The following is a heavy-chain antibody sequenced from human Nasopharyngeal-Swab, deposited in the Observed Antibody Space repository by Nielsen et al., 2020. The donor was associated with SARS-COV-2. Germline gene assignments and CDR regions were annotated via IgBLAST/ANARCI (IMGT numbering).Heavy chain of an antibody. J-gene: IGHJ3*02. V-gene: IGHV1-18*01. Sequence: ASVKVSCKASGYTFTSYGISWVRQAPGQGLEWMGWISAYNGNTNYAQKLQGRVTMTTDTSTSTAYMELRSLRSDDTAVYYCARDQPWLDLGGAFDIWGQGTMVTVSS. D-gene: IGHD6-19*01. CDR2: ISAYNGNT. CDR3: ARDQPWLDLGGAFDI. CDR1: GYTFTSYG.